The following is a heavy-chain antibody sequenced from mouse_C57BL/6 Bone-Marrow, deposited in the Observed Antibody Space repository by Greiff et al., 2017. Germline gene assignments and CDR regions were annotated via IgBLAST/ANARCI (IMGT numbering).Heavy chain of an antibody. V-gene: IGHV5-4*01. D-gene: IGHD2-4*01. CDR1: GFTFSSYA. J-gene: IGHJ3*01. CDR2: ISDGGSYT. CDR3: ARDRDYDYDAWFAY. Sequence: EVKVVESGGGLVKPGGSLKLSCAASGFTFSSYAMSWVRQTPEKRLEWVATISDGGSYTYYPDNVRGRFTISRDNAKNNLYLQMSHLKSEDTAMYYCARDRDYDYDAWFAYWGQGTLVTVSA.